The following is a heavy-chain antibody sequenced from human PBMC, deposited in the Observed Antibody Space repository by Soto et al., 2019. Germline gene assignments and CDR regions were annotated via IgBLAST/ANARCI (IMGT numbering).Heavy chain of an antibody. V-gene: IGHV1-18*01. CDR2: ISAYNGNT. D-gene: IGHD3-9*01. CDR3: ARDYGDILTTPRFDP. J-gene: IGHJ5*02. Sequence: ASVKVSCKASGYTFTSYGISWVRQAPGQGLEWMGWISAYNGNTNYAQKLQGRVTMTTDTSTSTAYMELRSLRSDDTAVYYCARDYGDILTTPRFDPWGQGTLVTVSS. CDR1: GYTFTSYG.